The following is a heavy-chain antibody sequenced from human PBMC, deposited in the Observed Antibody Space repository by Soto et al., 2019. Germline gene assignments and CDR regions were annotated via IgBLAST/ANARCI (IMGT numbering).Heavy chain of an antibody. V-gene: IGHV4-31*03. D-gene: IGHD3-3*01. CDR3: ARDYSFWTGYYGLDV. J-gene: IGHJ6*02. CDR2: IYYSGST. Sequence: SETLSLTCTVSGGSISSGGYYWSWIRQHPGKGLEWIGYIYYSGSTYYNPSLKSRVTISVDTSKNQFSLKLSSVTAADTAVYYCARDYSFWTGYYGLDVWGQGTTATVSS. CDR1: GGSISSGGYY.